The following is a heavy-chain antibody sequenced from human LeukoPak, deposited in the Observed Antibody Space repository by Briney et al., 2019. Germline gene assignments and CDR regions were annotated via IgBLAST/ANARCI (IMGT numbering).Heavy chain of an antibody. Sequence: GESLKISCKGSGYSFTSYWIGWVRQMPGKGLEWMGIIYPCDSDTRYSPSLQGQVTISADKSISTAYLQWSSLKASDTAMYYCARQASLFYYGSGSSPWYFDYWGQGTLVTVSS. J-gene: IGHJ4*02. V-gene: IGHV5-51*01. CDR1: GYSFTSYW. CDR2: IYPCDSDT. D-gene: IGHD3-10*01. CDR3: ARQASLFYYGSGSSPWYFDY.